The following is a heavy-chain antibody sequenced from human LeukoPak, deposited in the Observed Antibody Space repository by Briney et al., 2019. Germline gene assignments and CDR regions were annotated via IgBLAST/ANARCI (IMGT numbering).Heavy chain of an antibody. CDR1: GFTFGNYA. V-gene: IGHV3-23*01. J-gene: IGHJ4*02. Sequence: GGSLRLSCAASGFTFGNYAMVWVRQSPGKGLEWVSCITDIGKNTYHTDSVKGRFTISRDNSKNTLSLQMNSLRVEDTAVYYCAKATQRYCTGGTCYPLDYWGQGTLVTVSS. CDR2: ITDIGKNT. CDR3: AKATQRYCTGGTCYPLDY. D-gene: IGHD2-8*02.